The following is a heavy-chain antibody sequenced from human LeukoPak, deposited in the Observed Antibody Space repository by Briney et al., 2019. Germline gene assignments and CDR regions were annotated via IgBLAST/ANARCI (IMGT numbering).Heavy chain of an antibody. D-gene: IGHD5-24*01. Sequence: GSLRLSCAASGFTFSSYEMNWVRQAPGKELEWVSYISSSGSTIYYADSVKGRFTISRDNAKNSLYLQMNSLRAEDTAVYYCARMGSGMATMVYYYYYYGMDVWGQGTTVTVSS. CDR1: GFTFSSYE. CDR2: ISSSGSTI. CDR3: ARMGSGMATMVYYYYYYGMDV. V-gene: IGHV3-48*03. J-gene: IGHJ6*02.